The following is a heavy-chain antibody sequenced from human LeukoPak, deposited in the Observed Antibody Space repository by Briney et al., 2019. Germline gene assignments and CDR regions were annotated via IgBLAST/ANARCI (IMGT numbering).Heavy chain of an antibody. Sequence: GGSLRLSCAAPGFTFSSYSMNWVRQAPGKGLEWVSYISSSSSTIYYADSVKGRFTISRDNAKNSLYLQMNSLRAEDTAVYYCAGPRGTRPYGLVKIPDAFDIWGQGTMVTVSS. V-gene: IGHV3-48*01. CDR1: GFTFSSYS. CDR2: ISSSSSTI. J-gene: IGHJ3*02. CDR3: AGPRGTRPYGLVKIPDAFDI. D-gene: IGHD3-9*01.